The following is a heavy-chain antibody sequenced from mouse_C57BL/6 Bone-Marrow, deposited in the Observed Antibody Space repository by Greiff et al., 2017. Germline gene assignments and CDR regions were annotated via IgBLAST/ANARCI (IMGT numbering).Heavy chain of an antibody. CDR3: TPFYGNYPYYFDY. J-gene: IGHJ2*01. CDR2: IDPENGDT. D-gene: IGHD2-1*01. V-gene: IGHV14-4*01. CDR1: GFNIKDDY. Sequence: EVQLQQSGAELVRPGASVKLSCTASGFNIKDDYMHWVKQRPEQGLEWIGWIDPENGDTEYASKFQGKATITADTSSNTAYLQLSSLTSEDTAVYYCTPFYGNYPYYFDYWGQGTTLTVSS.